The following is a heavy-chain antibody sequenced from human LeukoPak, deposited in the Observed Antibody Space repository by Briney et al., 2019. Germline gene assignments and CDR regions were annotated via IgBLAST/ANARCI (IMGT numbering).Heavy chain of an antibody. J-gene: IGHJ4*02. CDR2: ISNGGGST. D-gene: IGHD2-15*01. CDR1: GFTFSTFA. CDR3: ATYSSLYFDY. V-gene: IGHV3-23*01. Sequence: GGSLRLSCAASGFTFSTFALNWVRQAPGEGLEWVSSISNGGGSTYYADSVKGRFTISRDNSKNTLYLQMNSLRAEDTAVYYCATYSSLYFDYWGQGTLVTVSS.